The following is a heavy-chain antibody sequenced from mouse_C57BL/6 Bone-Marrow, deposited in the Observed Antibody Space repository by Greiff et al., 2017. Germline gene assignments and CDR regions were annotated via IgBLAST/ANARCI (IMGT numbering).Heavy chain of an antibody. CDR2: IHPNSGST. V-gene: IGHV1-64*01. D-gene: IGHD1-1*01. CDR1: GYTFTSYW. J-gene: IGHJ4*01. Sequence: QVQLKQPGAELVKPGASVQLSCKASGYTFTSYWMHWVKQRPGQGLEWIGMIHPNSGSTTYNEKFKSKATLTVEQSSSTAYMQLSSLTSEDSAVYYCARGYPPFYYYGSSLYAMDYWGQGTSVTVSS. CDR3: ARGYPPFYYYGSSLYAMDY.